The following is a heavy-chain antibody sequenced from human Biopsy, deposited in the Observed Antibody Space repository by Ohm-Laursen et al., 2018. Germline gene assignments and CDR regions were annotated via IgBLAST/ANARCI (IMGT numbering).Heavy chain of an antibody. CDR2: ITSSGDTT. J-gene: IGHJ6*02. CDR3: ARNLRLAITMNSGETTHSFHFGMDV. Sequence: SLRLSCSASGFTFSSYAMSWVRQAPGKGLEWVSAITSSGDTTYYSDSVKGRFTISRDSSKNTLHLQMNSLRAEDTAVYYCARNLRLAITMNSGETTHSFHFGMDVWGQGTSVTVSS. CDR1: GFTFSSYA. D-gene: IGHD3/OR15-3a*01. V-gene: IGHV3-23*01.